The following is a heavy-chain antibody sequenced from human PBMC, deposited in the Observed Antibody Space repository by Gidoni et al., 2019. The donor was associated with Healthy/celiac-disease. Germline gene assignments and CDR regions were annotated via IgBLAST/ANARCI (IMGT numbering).Heavy chain of an antibody. Sequence: QVQLQESGPGLVKPSETLSLTCTVSGGSISSYYWSWIRQPAGKGLEWIGRIYTSGSTNYNPSLKSRVTMSVDTSKNQFSLKLSSVTAADTAVYYCARSLVVPAAITYYYMDVWGKGTTVTVSS. CDR2: IYTSGST. D-gene: IGHD2-2*01. CDR3: ARSLVVPAAITYYYMDV. V-gene: IGHV4-4*07. CDR1: GGSISSYY. J-gene: IGHJ6*03.